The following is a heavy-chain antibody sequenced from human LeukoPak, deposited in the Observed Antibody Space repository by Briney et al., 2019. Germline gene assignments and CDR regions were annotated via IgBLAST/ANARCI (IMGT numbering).Heavy chain of an antibody. Sequence: PSETLSLTCTVSGGSISNYDWSWIWRPVGKGLEWIGRIYSSGNTDYNPSLKSRVTMSIDTSKNQFSLKLASVTAADTAVYYCAVGGIVVVPAAIVPFDYWGQGTLVTVSS. J-gene: IGHJ4*02. CDR1: GGSISNYD. CDR2: IYSSGNT. D-gene: IGHD2-2*02. CDR3: AVGGIVVVPAAIVPFDY. V-gene: IGHV4-4*07.